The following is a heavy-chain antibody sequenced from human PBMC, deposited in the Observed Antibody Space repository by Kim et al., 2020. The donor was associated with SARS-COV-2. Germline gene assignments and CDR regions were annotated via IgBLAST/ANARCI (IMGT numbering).Heavy chain of an antibody. CDR2: ISSSSSSYI. D-gene: IGHD3-10*01. Sequence: GGSLRLSCAASGFTFSSYNMNWVRQAPGKGLEWVSSISSSSSSYIYYADSVKGRITISRDNAKNSQYLQMNSLRAEDTAVYYCARSLFRWYGELLANGYYYYGMDVWGQGTTVTVSS. CDR3: ARSLFRWYGELLANGYYYYGMDV. V-gene: IGHV3-21*01. J-gene: IGHJ6*02. CDR1: GFTFSSYN.